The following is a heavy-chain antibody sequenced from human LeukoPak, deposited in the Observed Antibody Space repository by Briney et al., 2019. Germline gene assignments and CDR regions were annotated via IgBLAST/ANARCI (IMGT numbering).Heavy chain of an antibody. J-gene: IGHJ6*03. CDR3: ARRESTYQNYYYFYYMDV. V-gene: IGHV3-20*04. CDR2: INWNGGST. CDR1: GFTFDDYG. Sequence: RPGGSLRLSCAASGFTFDDYGMSWVRQAPGKGLEWVSGINWNGGSTDYADSVKGRFTISRDNAKNSLYLQMNSLRAEDTASYYCARRESTYQNYYYFYYMDVWGKGTTVTVSS.